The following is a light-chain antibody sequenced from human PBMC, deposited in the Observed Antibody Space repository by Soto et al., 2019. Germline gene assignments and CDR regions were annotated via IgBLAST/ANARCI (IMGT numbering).Light chain of an antibody. CDR2: WAS. Sequence: DIVMTQSPDSLAVSLGERATINCKSSQSVLYSYNNNNYLACYQQKPGQPPKLLLYWASTRESGVPDRFSGSGSGTDFTLTISSLEPEDFAVYFCQQRSDGPPTFGQGTRLEIK. CDR3: QQRSDGPPT. CDR1: QSVLYSYNNNNY. J-gene: IGKJ5*01. V-gene: IGKV4-1*01.